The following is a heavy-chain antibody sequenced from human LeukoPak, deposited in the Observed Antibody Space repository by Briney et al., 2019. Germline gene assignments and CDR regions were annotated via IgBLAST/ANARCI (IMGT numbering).Heavy chain of an antibody. D-gene: IGHD2-2*01. CDR2: KSYCGCHT. CDR1: GFLLNIYY. J-gene: IGHJ4*02. Sequence: GGPLRLLCTVCGFLLNIYYTHCPRDAPGKGLVCFCYKSYCGCHTYYADSVQGRFTISRDDSKNTLYLQMSSLRAEDTAVYYCVKDRLGVCASTSCYPTGAFAYWGEGTPVTVSA. CDR3: VKDRLGVCASTSCYPTGAFAY. V-gene: IGHV3-64D*09.